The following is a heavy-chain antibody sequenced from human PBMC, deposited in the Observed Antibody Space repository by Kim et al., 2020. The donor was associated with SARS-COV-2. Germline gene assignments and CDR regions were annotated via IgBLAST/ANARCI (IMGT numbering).Heavy chain of an antibody. CDR1: GFTFDSYA. CDR2: ISGGAGLT. J-gene: IGHJ4*02. CDR3: AKEPTGFSPYYVDS. V-gene: IGHV3-23*01. Sequence: GGSLRLSCAASGFTFDSYAMSWVRQAPGKGLEWVSTISGGAGLTYYADSVKDRFTISRDNSRNTLHLQMNSLRAEDTAVYYCAKEPTGFSPYYVDSWGEG.